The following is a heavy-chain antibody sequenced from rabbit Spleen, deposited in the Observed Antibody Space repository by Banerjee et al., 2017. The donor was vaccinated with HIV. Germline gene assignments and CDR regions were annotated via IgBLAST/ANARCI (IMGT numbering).Heavy chain of an antibody. Sequence: QSLEESGGGLVKPGGTLTLTCKASGFSLFSYWLCWFRQAPGKGLDLIACIYAGDGSTDYTNWVNGRFTISKTSSTTVTLQMTSLTAADTATYFCARDKELAIWGYEFDLWGPGTLVTVS. J-gene: IGHJ4*01. D-gene: IGHD3-1*01. CDR2: IYAGDGST. CDR1: GFSLFSYW. CDR3: ARDKELAIWGYEFDL. V-gene: IGHV1S40*01.